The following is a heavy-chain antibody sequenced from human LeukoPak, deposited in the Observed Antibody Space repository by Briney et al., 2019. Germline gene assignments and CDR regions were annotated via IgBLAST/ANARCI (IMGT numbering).Heavy chain of an antibody. CDR3: ARDVHYYESSGYGSPPKY. V-gene: IGHV1-46*01. CDR2: INPSGGST. CDR1: GYTFTSYD. Sequence: ASVKVSCKASGYTFTSYDINWVRQATGQGLEWMGIINPSGGSTSYAQKFQGRVTMTRDTSTTTVYMELSSLGSEDTAVYYCARDVHYYESSGYGSPPKYWGQGTLVTVSS. J-gene: IGHJ4*02. D-gene: IGHD3-22*01.